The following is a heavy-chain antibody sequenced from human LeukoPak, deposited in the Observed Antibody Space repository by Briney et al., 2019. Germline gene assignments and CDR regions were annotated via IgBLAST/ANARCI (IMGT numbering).Heavy chain of an antibody. CDR2: ISGSGGST. Sequence: GGSLRLSCAASGFTFSSYWMHWVRQAPGKGLEWVSAISGSGGSTYYADSVKGRFTISRDNAKNSLYLQMNSLRAEDTAVYYCARGGYSYGSDTTNDYWGQGTLVTVSS. CDR1: GFTFSSYW. J-gene: IGHJ4*02. D-gene: IGHD5-18*01. CDR3: ARGGYSYGSDTTNDY. V-gene: IGHV3-21*01.